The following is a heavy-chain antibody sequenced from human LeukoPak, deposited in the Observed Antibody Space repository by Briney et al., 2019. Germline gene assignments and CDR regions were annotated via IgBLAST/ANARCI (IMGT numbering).Heavy chain of an antibody. D-gene: IGHD4-17*01. CDR1: GGSISSGDYY. CDR2: IYYSGST. J-gene: IGHJ6*02. CDR3: AREGPSAYGDYHYYYYGMDV. Sequence: PSETLSLTCTVSGGSISSGDYYWGWIRQPPGKGLEWIGYIYYSGSTYYNPSLKSRVTISVDTSKNQFSLKLSSVTAADTAVYYCAREGPSAYGDYHYYYYGMDVWGQGTTVTVSS. V-gene: IGHV4-30-4*01.